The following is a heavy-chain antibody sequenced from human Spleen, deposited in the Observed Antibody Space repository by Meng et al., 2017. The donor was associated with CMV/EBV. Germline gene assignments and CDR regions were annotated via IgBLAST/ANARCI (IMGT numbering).Heavy chain of an antibody. J-gene: IGHJ4*02. Sequence: GESLKISCAASGFTFSSYGMHWVRQAPGKGLEWVAFIRYDGSNKYYADSVKGRFTISRDNSKNTLYLQMNSLRAEDTAVYYCAKDRGWLQSSWGQGTLVTVSS. V-gene: IGHV3-30*02. CDR2: IRYDGSNK. CDR1: GFTFSSYG. D-gene: IGHD5-24*01. CDR3: AKDRGWLQSS.